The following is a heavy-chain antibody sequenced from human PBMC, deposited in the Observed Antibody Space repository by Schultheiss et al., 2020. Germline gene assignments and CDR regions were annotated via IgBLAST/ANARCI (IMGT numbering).Heavy chain of an antibody. J-gene: IGHJ6*03. Sequence: GESLKISCAASGFTFSDHYMDWVRQAPGRGLEWVSGISGNGGSTFYADSVKGRFTISRDNSKNTLYLQMNSLRAEDTAVYYCARVTRFLEWSLKTYYYYIDVWGKGTTVTVSS. CDR1: GFTFSDHY. D-gene: IGHD3-3*01. V-gene: IGHV3-23*01. CDR2: ISGNGGST. CDR3: ARVTRFLEWSLKTYYYYIDV.